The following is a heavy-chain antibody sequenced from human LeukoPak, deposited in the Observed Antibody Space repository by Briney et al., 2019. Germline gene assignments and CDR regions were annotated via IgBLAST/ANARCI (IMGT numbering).Heavy chain of an antibody. Sequence: GSLRLSCAASGFTFSSYWMHWVRQAPGKGLVWVSRINSDGSSTRYADSVKGRFTISRDNAKNTLYLQMNSLRAEDTAVYYCARGCSGCSLFDYWGQGTLVTVSS. J-gene: IGHJ4*02. V-gene: IGHV3-74*01. D-gene: IGHD6-19*01. CDR3: ARGCSGCSLFDY. CDR2: INSDGSST. CDR1: GFTFSSYW.